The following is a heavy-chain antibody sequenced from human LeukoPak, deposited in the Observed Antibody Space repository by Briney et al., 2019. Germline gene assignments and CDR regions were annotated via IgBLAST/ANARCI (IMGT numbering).Heavy chain of an antibody. J-gene: IGHJ4*02. CDR1: GFTFDDYA. CDR2: ISWDGGST. Sequence: GGSLRLSCAAPGFTFDDYAMHWVRQAPGEGLEWVSLISWDGGSTYYADSVKGRFTISRDNSKNSLYLQMNSLRAEDTALYYCAKDQSPGYCSSTSCFPPPSIDYWGQGTLVTVSS. CDR3: AKDQSPGYCSSTSCFPPPSIDY. D-gene: IGHD2-2*01. V-gene: IGHV3-43D*03.